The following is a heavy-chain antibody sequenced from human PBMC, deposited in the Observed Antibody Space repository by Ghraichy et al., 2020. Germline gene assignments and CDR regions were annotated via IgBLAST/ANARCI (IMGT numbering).Heavy chain of an antibody. D-gene: IGHD5-12*01. V-gene: IGHV3-13*01. CDR1: GFTFSSYD. CDR2: IGIAGDT. CDR3: ARGIMATHRDWYFDL. J-gene: IGHJ2*01. Sequence: GGSLRLSCAASGFTFSSYDMHWVRQPIGKGLEWVSVIGIAGDTYYPGSVKGRFTISRENAKNSLYLQMNSLRAGDTAMYYCARGIMATHRDWYFDLWGRGPLVTLSS.